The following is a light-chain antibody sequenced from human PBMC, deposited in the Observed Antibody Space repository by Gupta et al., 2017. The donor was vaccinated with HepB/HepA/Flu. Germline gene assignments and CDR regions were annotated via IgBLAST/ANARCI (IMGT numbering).Light chain of an antibody. V-gene: IGKV1-39*01. CDR3: QQSYSTLRT. J-gene: IGKJ1*01. CDR2: AAS. Sequence: DIQMTQSPSSLSASVGDRVTITRRASQSISSYLNWYQQKPGKAPKLLIYAASSLQSGVPSRFSGSGSATDFTLTISRLQPEDFATYYCQQSYSTLRTFGQGTKVEIK. CDR1: QSISSY.